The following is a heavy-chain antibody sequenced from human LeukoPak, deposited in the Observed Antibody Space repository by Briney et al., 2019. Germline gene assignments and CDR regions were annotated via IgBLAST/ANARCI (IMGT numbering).Heavy chain of an antibody. D-gene: IGHD3-22*01. V-gene: IGHV3-23*01. CDR1: GFTFNNFA. J-gene: IGHJ3*02. Sequence: PGGSLRLSCAASGFTFNNFAMSWVREAPGKGLEWVSGVSDNGVTTNYADSVKGRFTISRDNSKNTLYLQMNSLRAEDTAVYYCAKEGYYYGSGDAFDIWGQGTMVTVSS. CDR3: AKEGYYYGSGDAFDI. CDR2: VSDNGVTT.